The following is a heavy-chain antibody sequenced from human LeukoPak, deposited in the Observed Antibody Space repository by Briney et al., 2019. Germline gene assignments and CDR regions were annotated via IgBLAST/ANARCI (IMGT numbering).Heavy chain of an antibody. V-gene: IGHV4-30-4*01. J-gene: IGHJ4*02. CDR3: ARAVWRGQFDY. CDR1: GGSISSGDYY. Sequence: SQTLSLTCTVSGGSISSGDYYWSWIRQPQGKGLEWIGYIYYSGATYYNPSLKSRVTISVDTSKNQFSLKLSSVTAADTAVYYCARAVWRGQFDYWGQGTLVTVSS. CDR2: IYYSGAT. D-gene: IGHD1-14*01.